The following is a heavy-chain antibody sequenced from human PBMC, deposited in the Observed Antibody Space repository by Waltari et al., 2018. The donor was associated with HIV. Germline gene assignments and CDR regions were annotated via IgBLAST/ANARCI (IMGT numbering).Heavy chain of an antibody. CDR3: ARERDYSDTRALDY. Sequence: QVQLQESGPGLVKPSGTLSLTCTVSGASISSYYWSWIRQPAGKGLEWVGRISTRENTHYDPTLKGRVTMSVDTSKNQFSLKLSSVTTADTAVYYCARERDYSDTRALDYWGQGTLVTVSS. CDR1: GASISSYY. J-gene: IGHJ4*02. CDR2: ISTRENT. V-gene: IGHV4-4*07. D-gene: IGHD4-17*01.